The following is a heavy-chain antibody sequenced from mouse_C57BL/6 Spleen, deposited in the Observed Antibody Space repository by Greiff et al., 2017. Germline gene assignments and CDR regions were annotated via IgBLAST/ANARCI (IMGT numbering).Heavy chain of an antibody. D-gene: IGHD1-1*01. CDR3: ARGSSYVDY. CDR2: IDPSDSYT. CDR1: GYTFTSYW. J-gene: IGHJ2*01. Sequence: QVHVKQSGAELVKPGASVKLSCKASGYTFTSYWMQWVKQRPGQGLEWIGEIDPSDSYTNYNQKFKGKATLTVDTSSSTAYMQLSSLTSEDSAVYYCARGSSYVDYWGQGTTLTVSS. V-gene: IGHV1-50*01.